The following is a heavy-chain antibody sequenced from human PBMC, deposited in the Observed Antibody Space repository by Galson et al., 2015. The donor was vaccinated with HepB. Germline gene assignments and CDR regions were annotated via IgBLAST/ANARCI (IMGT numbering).Heavy chain of an antibody. V-gene: IGHV3-21*01. Sequence: SLRLSCAASGFTFSSYAMHWVRQAPGKGLEWVSSISSSSSYIYYADSVKGRFTISRDNAKNSLYLQMNSLRAEDKAVYYCARGGGYYDSSGYLDYWGQGTLVTVSS. J-gene: IGHJ4*02. CDR3: ARGGGYYDSSGYLDY. D-gene: IGHD3-22*01. CDR2: ISSSSSYI. CDR1: GFTFSSYA.